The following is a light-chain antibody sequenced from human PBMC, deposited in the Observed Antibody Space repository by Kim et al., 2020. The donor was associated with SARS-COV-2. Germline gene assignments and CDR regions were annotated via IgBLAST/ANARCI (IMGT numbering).Light chain of an antibody. V-gene: IGKV2-28*01. CDR3: MQAVQSPLT. Sequence: EIVMTQSPVPLPVTPGEPASISCRSSRSLLYSNGYNYLDWYVQKPGQSPQLLIYLGSNRAPGVPDRFSGSGSGTDFTLRISRVEAEDVGVYYCMQAVQSPLTFGGGTKVDIK. CDR2: LGS. J-gene: IGKJ4*01. CDR1: RSLLYSNGYNY.